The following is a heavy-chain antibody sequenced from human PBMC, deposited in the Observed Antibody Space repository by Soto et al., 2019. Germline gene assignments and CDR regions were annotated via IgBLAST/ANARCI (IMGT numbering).Heavy chain of an antibody. Sequence: GWSLRLSCAASGFTFSSYAMSWVRQAPGKGLEWVSAISGSGGSTYYADSVKGRFTISRDNSKNTLYLQMNSLRAEDTAVYYCAKALQLWSSSRYYYGMDVWGQGTTVTVSS. D-gene: IGHD5-18*01. J-gene: IGHJ6*02. CDR3: AKALQLWSSSRYYYGMDV. CDR1: GFTFSSYA. V-gene: IGHV3-23*01. CDR2: ISGSGGST.